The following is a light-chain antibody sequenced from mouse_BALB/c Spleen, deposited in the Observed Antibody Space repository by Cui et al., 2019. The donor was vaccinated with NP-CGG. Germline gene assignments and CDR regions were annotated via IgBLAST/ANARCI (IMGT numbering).Light chain of an antibody. CDR2: KAS. Sequence: DIQMNQSPSSLSASLGDPINITCHASQNINVWLSWYQQKPGNIAKLLIYKASNLHTGIPSRFSGSGSGKGFTLTISSLQPEDIATYYCQQGQNCPRTFGGGTKLEIK. CDR3: QQGQNCPRT. V-gene: IGKV10-94*02. CDR1: QNINVW. J-gene: IGKJ1*01.